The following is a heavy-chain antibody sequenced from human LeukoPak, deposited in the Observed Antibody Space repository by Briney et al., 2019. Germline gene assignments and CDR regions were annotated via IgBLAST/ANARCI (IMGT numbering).Heavy chain of an antibody. CDR1: GFTFGSHA. D-gene: IGHD5-18*01. J-gene: IGHJ4*02. Sequence: GGSLRLSCEASGFTFGSHAMYWVRQAPGKGLEWVAGIFGSGGSPHYADPVKGRFTISRDNSRNTVYLQINSLRAEDTAVYYCGKTTVGYSSGQKPAWPVDYWGQGTLVTVPS. CDR2: IFGSGGSP. V-gene: IGHV3-23*01. CDR3: GKTTVGYSSGQKPAWPVDY.